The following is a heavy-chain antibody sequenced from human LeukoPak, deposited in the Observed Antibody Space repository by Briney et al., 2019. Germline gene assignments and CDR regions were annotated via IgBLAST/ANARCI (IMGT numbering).Heavy chain of an antibody. J-gene: IGHJ4*02. D-gene: IGHD5-12*01. V-gene: IGHV4-34*01. CDR1: GGSFSGYY. Sequence: SETLSLTCAVYGGSFSGYYWSWIRQPPGKGLEWIGEINHSGSTNYNPSLKSRVTISVDTSKNQFSLKLSSVTAADTAVYYCARGPGGYDDGEFDYWGQGTLVTVSS. CDR3: ARGPGGYDDGEFDY. CDR2: INHSGST.